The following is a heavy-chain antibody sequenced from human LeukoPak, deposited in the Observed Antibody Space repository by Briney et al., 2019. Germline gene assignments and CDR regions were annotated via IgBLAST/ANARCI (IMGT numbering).Heavy chain of an antibody. CDR1: GFSFSTYN. CDR2: ITSSSRYV. J-gene: IGHJ4*02. CDR3: ARDWYPFDY. Sequence: PGGSLRLSCEASGFSFSTYNMNWVRQAPGQRLEWISSITSSSRYVFYADSVRGRFTISRDNAKNSLYLQMNSLRAEDTAVYYCARDWYPFDYWGQGTLVTVSP. V-gene: IGHV3-21*04. D-gene: IGHD1-14*01.